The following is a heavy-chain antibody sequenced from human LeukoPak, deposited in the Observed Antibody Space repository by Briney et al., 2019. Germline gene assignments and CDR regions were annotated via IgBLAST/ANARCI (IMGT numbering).Heavy chain of an antibody. Sequence: SETLSLTCTVSGVSISSSSYYAGWVRRPRGKRLGWIVCIYYSGSTYYNPSLKSRVTISVDKSKNLFSLNLRSVTAADTAVYYCARGSTSVWELLAYWGQGTLVTVSS. V-gene: IGHV4-39*07. D-gene: IGHD1-26*01. CDR1: GVSISSSSYY. CDR2: IYYSGST. J-gene: IGHJ4*02. CDR3: ARGSTSVWELLAY.